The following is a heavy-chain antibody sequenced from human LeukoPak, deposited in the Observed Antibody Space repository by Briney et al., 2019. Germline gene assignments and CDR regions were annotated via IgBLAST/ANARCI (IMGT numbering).Heavy chain of an antibody. CDR1: GYSFTAYY. V-gene: IGHV1-46*01. D-gene: IGHD2-2*01. Sequence: ASVKVSCKASGYSFTAYYMYWVRQAPGPGLEWMGIINPSGGSTSYAQRFQGRVTMTRDTSTSTVYTELSSLISDDTAVYYCARGSTYCSSTSRCPFDYWGQGTLVTVSS. J-gene: IGHJ4*02. CDR3: ARGSTYCSSTSRCPFDY. CDR2: INPSGGST.